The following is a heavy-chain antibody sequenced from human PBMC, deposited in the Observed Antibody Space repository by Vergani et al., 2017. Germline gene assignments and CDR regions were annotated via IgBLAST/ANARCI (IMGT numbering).Heavy chain of an antibody. CDR1: GCSISSSSYY. J-gene: IGHJ3*02. CDR3: ARLRRTADGFDI. D-gene: IGHD3-10*01. Sequence: QLQLQESGPGLVQPSETLSLTCTVSGCSISSSSYYWGWIRQPPGQGLEWIGSIYYSGSTYSNPSLKSRVTISVDTSKNQFSLKLSSVTAADTAVYYCARLRRTADGFDIWGQGTMVTVSS. V-gene: IGHV4-39*01. CDR2: IYYSGST.